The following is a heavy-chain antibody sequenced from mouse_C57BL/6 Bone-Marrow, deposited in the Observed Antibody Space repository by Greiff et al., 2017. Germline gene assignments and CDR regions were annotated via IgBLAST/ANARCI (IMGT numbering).Heavy chain of an antibody. J-gene: IGHJ3*01. CDR2: IHPNSGST. CDR1: GYTFTSYW. Sequence: QVQLQQPGAELVKPGASVKLSCKASGYTFTSYWMHWVKQRPGQGLEWIGMIHPNSGSTNYNEKFKSKATLTVDKSSSTAYRQLSSLTSEDSAVYYCARSRWFPFAYWGQGTLVTVSA. V-gene: IGHV1-64*01. D-gene: IGHD2-3*01. CDR3: ARSRWFPFAY.